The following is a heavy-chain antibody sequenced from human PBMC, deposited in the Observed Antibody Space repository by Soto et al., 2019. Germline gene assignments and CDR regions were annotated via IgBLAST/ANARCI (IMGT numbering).Heavy chain of an antibody. CDR3: ARRYGYYFDY. J-gene: IGHJ4*02. CDR1: GGSISSYY. D-gene: IGHD4-17*01. V-gene: IGHV4-59*08. CDR2: IYYSGST. Sequence: QVQLQESGPGLVKPSETLSLTCTVSGGSISSYYWSWIRQPPGKGLEWIGYIYYSGSTNYNPSLXSGVXLXLDPSKNQLSLKLSSVTAADTAVYYCARRYGYYFDYWGQGTLVTVSS.